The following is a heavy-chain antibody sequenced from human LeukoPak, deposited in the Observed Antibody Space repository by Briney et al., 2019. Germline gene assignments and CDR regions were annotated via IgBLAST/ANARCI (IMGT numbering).Heavy chain of an antibody. J-gene: IGHJ3*02. V-gene: IGHV3-21*01. CDR3: ARDLYGDDAFDI. CDR1: GFTFSSYS. D-gene: IGHD2/OR15-2a*01. Sequence: PGGSLRLSCAASGFTFSSYSMNWVRQAPGKGLEWVSSISSSSSYIYYADSVKGRFTIPRDNAKNSLYLQMNSLRAEDTAVYYCARDLYGDDAFDIWGQGTMVTVSS. CDR2: ISSSSSYI.